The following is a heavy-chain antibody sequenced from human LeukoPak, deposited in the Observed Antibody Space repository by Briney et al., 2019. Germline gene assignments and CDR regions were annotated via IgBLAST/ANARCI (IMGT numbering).Heavy chain of an antibody. D-gene: IGHD1-7*01. CDR1: GYTFTGYY. CDR3: ARDLFITGTTAVDY. CDR2: INPNSGGT. J-gene: IGHJ4*02. V-gene: IGHV1-2*02. Sequence: GASVKVSCKASGYTFTGYYMHWVRQAPGQGLEWMGWINPNSGGTNYAQKFQGRVTMTRDTSISTAYMELSRLRSDDTAVYYCARDLFITGTTAVDYWGQGTLVTVSS.